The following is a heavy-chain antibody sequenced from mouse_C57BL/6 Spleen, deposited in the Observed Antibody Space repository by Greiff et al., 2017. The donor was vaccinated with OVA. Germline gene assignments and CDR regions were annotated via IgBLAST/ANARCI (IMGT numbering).Heavy chain of an antibody. D-gene: IGHD4-1*01. J-gene: IGHJ2*01. CDR1: GYTFTSYT. CDR3: ARGGLGRRFDY. Sequence: VQLQQPGAELVKPGASVKMSCKASGYTFTSYTMHWVKQRPGQGLEWIGYINPSSGYTKYNQKFKDKATLTADKSSSTAYMQLSSLTSEDSAVYYCARGGLGRRFDYWGQGTTLTVSS. V-gene: IGHV1S26*01. CDR2: INPSSGYT.